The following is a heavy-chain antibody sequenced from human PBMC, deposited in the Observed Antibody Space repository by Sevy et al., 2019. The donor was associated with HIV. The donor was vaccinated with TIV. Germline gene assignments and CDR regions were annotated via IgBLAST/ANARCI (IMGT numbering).Heavy chain of an antibody. V-gene: IGHV3-9*03. CDR3: TKGGIGYAFDI. D-gene: IGHD6-13*01. Sequence: SLKISCAASGFSFDDYAMHWVRQAPGKGLEWVSGISWNSGSKDYADSVKGRFTISRDNAKNSLYLQMNSLRAEDMALYYCTKGGIGYAFDIWGQGTMVTVSS. CDR1: GFSFDDYA. CDR2: ISWNSGSK. J-gene: IGHJ3*02.